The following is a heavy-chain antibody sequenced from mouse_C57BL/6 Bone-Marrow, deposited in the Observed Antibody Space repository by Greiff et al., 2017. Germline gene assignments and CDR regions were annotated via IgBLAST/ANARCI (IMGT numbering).Heavy chain of an antibody. D-gene: IGHD2-2*01. CDR1: GFNIKDYY. V-gene: IGHV14-1*01. CDR3: TTGLRPQDYFDY. J-gene: IGHJ2*01. CDR2: IDPEDGDT. Sequence: VQLQQSGAELVRPGASVKLSCTASGFNIKDYYMHWVKQRPEQGLEWIGRIDPEDGDTEYAPKFQGKATMTADTSSNTAYLQLSRLTAEDTTVYYCTTGLRPQDYFDYWGQGTTLRVTS.